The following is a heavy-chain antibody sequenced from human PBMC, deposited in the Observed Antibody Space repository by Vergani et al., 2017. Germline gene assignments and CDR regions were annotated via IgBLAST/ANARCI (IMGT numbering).Heavy chain of an antibody. D-gene: IGHD3-22*01. CDR2: IDPSDSYT. CDR3: AGGERHYYDSKGVDAIYI. Sequence: EVQLVQSGAEVKKPGESLRISCKGSGYSFTSYWISWVRQMPGKGLEWMGRIDPSDSYTNYSPSFQGHVTISADKSISTAYLQWSSLKASDTAMYYCAGGERHYYDSKGVDAIYIWGQGTMVTVSS. J-gene: IGHJ3*02. V-gene: IGHV5-10-1*03. CDR1: GYSFTSYW.